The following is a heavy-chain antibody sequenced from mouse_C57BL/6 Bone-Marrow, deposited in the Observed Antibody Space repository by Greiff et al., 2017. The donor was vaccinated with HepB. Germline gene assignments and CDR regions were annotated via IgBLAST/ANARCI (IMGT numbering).Heavy chain of an antibody. Sequence: QVQLQQSGAELVMPGASVKLSCKASGYTFTSYWMHWVKQRPGQGLEWIGEIDPSDSYTNYNQTFKGKSTLTVDKSSSTAYMQLSSLTSEDSAVYYCASAVGSSYLFDYWGQGTTVTVSS. CDR3: ASAVGSSYLFDY. J-gene: IGHJ2*01. CDR1: GYTFTSYW. V-gene: IGHV1-69*01. D-gene: IGHD1-1*01. CDR2: IDPSDSYT.